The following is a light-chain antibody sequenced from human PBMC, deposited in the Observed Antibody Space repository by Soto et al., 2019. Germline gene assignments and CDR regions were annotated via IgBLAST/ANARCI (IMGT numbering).Light chain of an antibody. CDR1: QDISNY. CDR3: QKYISAPKT. J-gene: IGKJ3*01. V-gene: IGKV1-27*01. CDR2: AAS. Sequence: DVQMTQSPSSLSASVGDRVTITSRASQDISNYLAWYQQKPGKVPKLLIYAASTLQSGVTSRFSGSGSGTDFTLTISSLQPEDVATYYCQKYISAPKTFGPGTKVDIK.